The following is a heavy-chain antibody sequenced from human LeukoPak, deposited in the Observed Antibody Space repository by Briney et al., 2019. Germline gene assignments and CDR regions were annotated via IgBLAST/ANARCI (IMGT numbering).Heavy chain of an antibody. V-gene: IGHV3-23*01. Sequence: GGCLRLSYAASGFTFSSYARSWVRQAPGKRLGWVSAISGNGGSTYYADSLKGRFTISTDNSKYTLYLQINSLRAEDTAVYYCAGDIVVVPAAISYYYGMDVWGQGTTVTVSS. CDR2: ISGNGGST. D-gene: IGHD2-2*02. CDR1: GFTFSSYA. CDR3: AGDIVVVPAAISYYYGMDV. J-gene: IGHJ6*02.